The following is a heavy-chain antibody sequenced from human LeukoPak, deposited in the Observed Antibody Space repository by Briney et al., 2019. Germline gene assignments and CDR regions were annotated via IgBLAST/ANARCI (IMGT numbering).Heavy chain of an antibody. J-gene: IGHJ5*02. Sequence: PSETLPLTCAVYGGSFSGYYWSWIRQPPGKGLEWIGEINHSGSTNYNPSLKSRVTISVDTSKNQFSLKLSSVTAADTAVYYCAVGGGGATKNWFDPWGQGTLVTVSS. V-gene: IGHV4-34*01. CDR2: INHSGST. D-gene: IGHD1-26*01. CDR1: GGSFSGYY. CDR3: AVGGGGATKNWFDP.